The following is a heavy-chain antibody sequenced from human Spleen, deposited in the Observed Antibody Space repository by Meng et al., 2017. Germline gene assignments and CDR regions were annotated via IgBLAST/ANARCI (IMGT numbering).Heavy chain of an antibody. V-gene: IGHV3-23*01. CDR2: ISGRGDST. CDR1: GFTFNIYA. CDR3: AKGGRTGLQPADS. J-gene: IGHJ4*02. D-gene: IGHD2-2*01. Sequence: GESLKISCVASGFTFNIYAMSWVRQAPGKGLEWVSGISGRGDSTYNADRFTISRDNSRNTLYLQMNSLRVDDTAVDYCAKGGRTGLQPADSWGQGTVVTVSS.